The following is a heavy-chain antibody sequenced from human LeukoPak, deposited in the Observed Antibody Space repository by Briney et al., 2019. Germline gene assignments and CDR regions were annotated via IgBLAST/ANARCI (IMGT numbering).Heavy chain of an antibody. Sequence: GASVNVSCKASGGTFSGNSITWVRQAPGQGLEWMGGFIPILNTTNYAQDFQGKVTLTADKSTSTAYMELMSLGSEDTAVYYCARETRDSNWNSVAYLDHWGQGTLVTVSS. CDR3: ARETRDSNWNSVAYLDH. V-gene: IGHV1-69*06. D-gene: IGHD1-7*01. CDR2: FIPILNTT. CDR1: GGTFSGNS. J-gene: IGHJ4*02.